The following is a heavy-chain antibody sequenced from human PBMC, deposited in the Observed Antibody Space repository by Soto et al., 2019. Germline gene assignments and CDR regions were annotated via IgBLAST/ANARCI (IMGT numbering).Heavy chain of an antibody. CDR2: IFHNGAT. D-gene: IGHD1-1*01. Sequence: SETLSFTCGVSGYSINSGGYYWSWARQPPGRGLEWVGYIFHNGATSYNPSIKTRATISVDRSKNHISLNMHSLTAADTAVYYCARLDAYNTFDFWGQGALVTVSS. J-gene: IGHJ4*02. CDR1: GYSINSGGYY. CDR3: ARLDAYNTFDF. V-gene: IGHV4-30-2*01.